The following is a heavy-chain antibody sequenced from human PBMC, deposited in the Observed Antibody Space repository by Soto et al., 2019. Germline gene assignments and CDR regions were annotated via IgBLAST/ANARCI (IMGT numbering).Heavy chain of an antibody. Sequence: SETLSLTCTVSGGSISSGDYYWSWIRQPPGKGLEWIGYIYYSGSTYYNPSLKSRVTISVDTSKNQFSLKLSSVTAADTAVYYCARYCSGGSCYHWFDPWGQGTLVTVSS. CDR1: GGSISSGDYY. V-gene: IGHV4-30-4*01. CDR3: ARYCSGGSCYHWFDP. D-gene: IGHD2-15*01. CDR2: IYYSGST. J-gene: IGHJ5*02.